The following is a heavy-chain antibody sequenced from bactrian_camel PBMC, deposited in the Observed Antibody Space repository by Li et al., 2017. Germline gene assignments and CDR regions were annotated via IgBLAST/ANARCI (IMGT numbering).Heavy chain of an antibody. CDR1: GAARSGYC. D-gene: IGHD4*01. CDR2: ILAGGSRA. J-gene: IGHJ4*01. V-gene: IGHV3S1*01. Sequence: VQLVESGGGSVQAGGPLILSCARSGAARSGYCTAWFRQAPGNEREMVASILAGGSRATYADSVKGLFSLSQDNAETTLYLHMNSLKAEDTAMYYCAANLLREARCEYVSYSDWGQGTQVTVS. CDR3: AANLLREARCEYVSYSD.